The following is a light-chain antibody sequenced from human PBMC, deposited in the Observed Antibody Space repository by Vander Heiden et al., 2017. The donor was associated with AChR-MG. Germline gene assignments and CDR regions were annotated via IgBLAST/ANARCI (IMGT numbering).Light chain of an antibody. CDR1: SSDVGGYNY. J-gene: IGLJ3*02. CDR2: EVS. Sequence: QSALTQPPSASGSPGQSVTISCTGTSSDVGGYNYVSWYQQHPGKAPKLMIYEVSKRPSGVPDRFSGSKSGNTASLTVSGLQAEDEADDYCSSYAGSQWGFGGGTKLTVL. CDR3: SSYAGSQWG. V-gene: IGLV2-8*01.